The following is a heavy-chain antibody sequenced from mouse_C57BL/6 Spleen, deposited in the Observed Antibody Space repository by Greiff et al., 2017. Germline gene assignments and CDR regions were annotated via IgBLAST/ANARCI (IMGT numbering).Heavy chain of an antibody. CDR1: GYSFTGYF. J-gene: IGHJ2*01. Sequence: EVQLQQSGPELVKPGDSVKISCKASGYSFTGYFMNWVMQSHGKSLEWIGRINPYNGDTFYNQKFKGKATLTVDKSSSTAHMELRSLTSEDSAVYYCARDTTVVAPLDYWGQGTTLTVSS. V-gene: IGHV1-20*01. CDR3: ARDTTVVAPLDY. D-gene: IGHD1-1*01. CDR2: INPYNGDT.